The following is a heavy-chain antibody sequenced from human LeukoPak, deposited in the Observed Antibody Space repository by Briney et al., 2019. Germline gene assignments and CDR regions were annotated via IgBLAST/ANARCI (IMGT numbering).Heavy chain of an antibody. D-gene: IGHD3-9*01. CDR2: ISAYNGNT. CDR1: GYTFTSYG. Sequence: ASVKVSCKASGYTFTSYGISWVRQAPGQGLEWMGWISAYNGNTNYAQKLQGRVTMTTDTSTSTAYMELRSLRSDETAVYYCARLVTENDAFDIWGQGTMVTVSS. J-gene: IGHJ3*02. CDR3: ARLVTENDAFDI. V-gene: IGHV1-18*01.